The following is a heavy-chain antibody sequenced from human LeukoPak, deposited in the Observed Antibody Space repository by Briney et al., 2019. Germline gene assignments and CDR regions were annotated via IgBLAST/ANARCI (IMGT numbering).Heavy chain of an antibody. CDR2: VNHSGTT. D-gene: IGHD2-2*01. J-gene: IGHJ4*02. V-gene: IGHV4-59*12. Sequence: SETLSLTCTVSGGSINSYYWSWIRQPPGKGLEWIGEVNHSGTTNYNPSLKSRVTLSVDTSKNQFSLKLSSVTAADTAVYYCARGAYCSSINCYGFDYWGQGTQVTASS. CDR3: ARGAYCSSINCYGFDY. CDR1: GGSINSYY.